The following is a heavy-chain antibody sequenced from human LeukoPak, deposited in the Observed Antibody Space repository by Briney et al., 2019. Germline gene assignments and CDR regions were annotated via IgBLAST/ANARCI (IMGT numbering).Heavy chain of an antibody. Sequence: GGSLRLSCAASGFTFSSYAMSWVRKAPGKGLEWVSAISGSGGSTYYADSVKGRFTISRDNSKNTLYLQMNSLRAEDTAVYYCAKDRTAYYDYVWGSSDYWGQGTLVTVSS. CDR1: GFTFSSYA. CDR2: ISGSGGST. V-gene: IGHV3-23*01. J-gene: IGHJ4*02. D-gene: IGHD3-16*01. CDR3: AKDRTAYYDYVWGSSDY.